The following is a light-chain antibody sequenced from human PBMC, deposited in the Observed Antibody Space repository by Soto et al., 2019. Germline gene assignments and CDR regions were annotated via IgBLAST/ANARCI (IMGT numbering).Light chain of an antibody. V-gene: IGLV2-8*01. CDR1: SSDVGGYNY. CDR2: EVS. Sequence: QSALTQPPSASGSPGQSVTISRTGTSSDVGGYNYVSWYQQHPGKAPKLMIYEVSKRPSGVPDRFSGSKSGNTASLTVSGLQAEDEADYYCSSYAGRNINYVFGTGTKVTVL. CDR3: SSYAGRNINYV. J-gene: IGLJ1*01.